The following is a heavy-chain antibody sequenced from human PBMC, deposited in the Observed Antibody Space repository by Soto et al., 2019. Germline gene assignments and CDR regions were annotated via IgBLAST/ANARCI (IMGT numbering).Heavy chain of an antibody. Sequence: QVQLVESGGGVVQPGRSLRLSCAASGFTFSSYAMHWVRQAPGKGLEWVAVISYDGSNKYYADSVKGRFTISRDNSKKTLYLQTNSLRAEDTAVYYCASDPCTEENWFDPWGQGTLVTVSS. CDR1: GFTFSSYA. D-gene: IGHD2-8*01. V-gene: IGHV3-30-3*01. CDR3: ASDPCTEENWFDP. CDR2: ISYDGSNK. J-gene: IGHJ5*02.